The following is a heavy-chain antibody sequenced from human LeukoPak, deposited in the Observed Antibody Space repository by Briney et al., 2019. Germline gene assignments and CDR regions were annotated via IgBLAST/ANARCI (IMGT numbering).Heavy chain of an antibody. V-gene: IGHV3-7*01. D-gene: IGHD4-17*01. CDR3: AKHGDYSFED. J-gene: IGHJ4*02. Sequence: GGSLRLACAASGFTFSDYWMTWVRQAPGKGLEWVANMKQDGREKWYVDSVKGRFTISRDNARNSLFLQMNSLRAEDTAVYYCAKHGDYSFEDWGQGTLVSVSS. CDR1: GFTFSDYW. CDR2: MKQDGREK.